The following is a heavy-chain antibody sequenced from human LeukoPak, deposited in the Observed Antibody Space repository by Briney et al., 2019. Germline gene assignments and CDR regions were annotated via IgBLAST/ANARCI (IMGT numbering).Heavy chain of an antibody. V-gene: IGHV4-30-2*01. CDR3: ARGSYSGYGRWFDP. Sequence: SETLSLTCAVSGGSISSGGYSWSWIRQPPGKGLEWIGNIYHSGSTYYNPSLKSRVTISVDRSKNQFSLKLSSVTAADTAVYYCARGSYSGYGRWFDPWGQGTLVTVSS. CDR2: IYHSGST. J-gene: IGHJ5*02. CDR1: GGSISSGGYS. D-gene: IGHD5-12*01.